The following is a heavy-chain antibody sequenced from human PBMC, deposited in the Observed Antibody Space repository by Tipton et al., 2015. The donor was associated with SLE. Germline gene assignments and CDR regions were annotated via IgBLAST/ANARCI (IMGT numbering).Heavy chain of an antibody. CDR3: ARDVDAWPYSMDV. Sequence: SLRLSCAASGFTITTHRMTWVRQAPGKGLEWVATIKEDGSEKFYLDSLKGRFSISRYNAKNSVYLQMNSLRAEDTAVYYCARDVDAWPYSMDVWGQGTSVTVSS. D-gene: IGHD3-16*01. CDR2: IKEDGSEK. J-gene: IGHJ6*03. V-gene: IGHV3-7*03. CDR1: GFTITTHR.